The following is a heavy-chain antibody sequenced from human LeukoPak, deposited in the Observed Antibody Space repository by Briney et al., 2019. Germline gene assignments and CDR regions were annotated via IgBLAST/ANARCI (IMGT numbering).Heavy chain of an antibody. CDR1: GGSISSSS. CDR2: ISSSSSYI. D-gene: IGHD3-3*01. V-gene: IGHV3-21*01. CDR3: ARGRPNWGSYYDKQLDY. Sequence: ETLSLTCTVSGGSISSSSYYWGWIRQPPGKGLEWVSSISSSSSYIYYADSVKGRFTISRDNAKNSLYLQMNSLRAEDTAVYYCARGRPNWGSYYDKQLDYWGQGTLVTVSS. J-gene: IGHJ4*02.